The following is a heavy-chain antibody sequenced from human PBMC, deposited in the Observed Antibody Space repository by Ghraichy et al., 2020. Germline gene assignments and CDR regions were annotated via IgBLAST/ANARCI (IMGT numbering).Heavy chain of an antibody. CDR3: ASVGGGYDSENVFAFDI. V-gene: IGHV4-39*07. Sequence: SETPSLTCTVSGGSISSSSYYWGWIRQPPGKGLEWIGSIYYSGSTYYNPSLKSRVTISVDTSKNQFSLKLSSVTAADTAVYYCASVGGGYDSENVFAFDIWGQGTMVTVSS. D-gene: IGHD3-22*01. CDR2: IYYSGST. J-gene: IGHJ3*02. CDR1: GGSISSSSYY.